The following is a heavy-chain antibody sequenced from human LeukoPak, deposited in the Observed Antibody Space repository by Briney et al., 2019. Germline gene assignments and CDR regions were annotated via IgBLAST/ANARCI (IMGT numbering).Heavy chain of an antibody. CDR1: GYTFTTYD. Sequence: ASVKVSCKASGYTFTTYDINWVRQATGQGLEWMGWMNPNSGNTGYAQKFRGRVTMTRNTSITTAFMELNNPRSEDTAVYYCARGPPEHPQGYWGQGTLVTVSS. D-gene: IGHD1-14*01. V-gene: IGHV1-8*01. CDR3: ARGPPEHPQGY. J-gene: IGHJ4*02. CDR2: MNPNSGNT.